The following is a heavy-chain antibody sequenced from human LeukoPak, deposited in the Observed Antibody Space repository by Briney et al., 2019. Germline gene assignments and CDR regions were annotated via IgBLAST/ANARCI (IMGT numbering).Heavy chain of an antibody. J-gene: IGHJ4*02. D-gene: IGHD3-10*01. CDR1: GYTFTGYY. CDR3: ARGDFYSGSFLDY. Sequence: ASVKVSCKASGYTFTGYYMHWVRQAPGQGLEWMGWFNPNSGGTNYAQKFQGRVTMTRDTSISTAYMELSRLRSDDTAVYYCARGDFYSGSFLDYWGQGTLVTVSS. V-gene: IGHV1-2*02. CDR2: FNPNSGGT.